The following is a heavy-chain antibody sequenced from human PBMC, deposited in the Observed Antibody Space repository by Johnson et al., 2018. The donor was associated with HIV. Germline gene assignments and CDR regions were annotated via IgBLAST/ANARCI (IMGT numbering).Heavy chain of an antibody. CDR2: IKSKTDGGTT. V-gene: IGHV3-15*01. J-gene: IGHJ3*02. Sequence: VQLVESGGGLVKPGGSLRLSCAASGFTFSNAWMSWVRQAPGKGLEWVGRIKSKTDGGTTDYAAPVKGRFTISRDDSKNTLYMQMNSLKTEDTAVYYCASVRWDLPDDAFDIWGQGTMVTVSS. CDR1: GFTFSNAW. CDR3: ASVRWDLPDDAFDI. D-gene: IGHD4-23*01.